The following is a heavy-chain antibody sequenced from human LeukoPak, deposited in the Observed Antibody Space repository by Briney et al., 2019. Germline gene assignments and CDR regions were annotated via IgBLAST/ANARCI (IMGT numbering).Heavy chain of an antibody. CDR2: MNPNIGNT. Sequence: ASVKVSCKASGYTVTSYDINCVRQATGQGLEWMGWMNPNIGNTGYAQKFQGRVTITRNTSISTAYMELSSLRSEDTAVYYCARGYRFYYYMDVWGKGTTVIVSS. J-gene: IGHJ6*03. CDR3: ARGYRFYYYMDV. D-gene: IGHD1-26*01. CDR1: GYTVTSYD. V-gene: IGHV1-8*03.